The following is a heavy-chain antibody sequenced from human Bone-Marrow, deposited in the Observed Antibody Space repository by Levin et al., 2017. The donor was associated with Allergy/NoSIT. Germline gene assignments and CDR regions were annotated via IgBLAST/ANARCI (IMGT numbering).Heavy chain of an antibody. V-gene: IGHV3-48*01. CDR1: GFTFSGYG. D-gene: IGHD6-6*01. CDR3: ARGGAARPDY. Sequence: ASVKVSCAASGFTFSGYGMDWVRQAPGKGLEWVSYISSSRNTINYADSVKGRFTISRDNAKNSLFLQMNSLRVEDTAVYYCARGGAARPDYWGQGTLVTVSS. J-gene: IGHJ4*02. CDR2: ISSSRNTI.